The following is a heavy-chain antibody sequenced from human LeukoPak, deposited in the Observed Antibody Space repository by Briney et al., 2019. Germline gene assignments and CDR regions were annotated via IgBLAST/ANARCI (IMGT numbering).Heavy chain of an antibody. CDR3: LCPDSSGYGYFDY. J-gene: IGHJ4*02. D-gene: IGHD3-22*01. Sequence: MAGGSLRLSCAASGFTFSSYTMNWVRQAPGKGLEWVGRIKSKTDGGTTDYAAPVKGRFTISRDDSKNTLYLQMNSLKTEDTAVYYCLCPDSSGYGYFDYWGQGTLVTVSS. CDR1: GFTFSSYT. CDR2: IKSKTDGGTT. V-gene: IGHV3-15*01.